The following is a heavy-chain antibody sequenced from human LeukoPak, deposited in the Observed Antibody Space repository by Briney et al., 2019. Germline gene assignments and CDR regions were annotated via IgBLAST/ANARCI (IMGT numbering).Heavy chain of an antibody. D-gene: IGHD3-3*01. V-gene: IGHV1-24*01. Sequence: ASVKVSCKVSGYTLTELSMHWVRQTPGKGLERIGGFDPEDGETIYTQKFQGRVTMTEDTSTDTAYMELSSLRSEDTAVYYCSTREFSFESRTDYWGQGTLVTVSS. J-gene: IGHJ4*02. CDR2: FDPEDGET. CDR3: STREFSFESRTDY. CDR1: GYTLTELS.